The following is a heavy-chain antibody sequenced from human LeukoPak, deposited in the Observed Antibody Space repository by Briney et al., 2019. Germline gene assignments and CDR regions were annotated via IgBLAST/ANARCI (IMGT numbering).Heavy chain of an antibody. J-gene: IGHJ6*02. V-gene: IGHV1-69*04. CDR2: IIPILGIA. CDR3: ARVLTFGAYGMDV. CDR1: GGTFSSYA. Sequence: SVKVSCKASGGTFSSYAISWVRQAPGQGLEWMGRIIPILGIANYAQKFQGRVTITADKSTSTAHMELSSLRSEDTAVYYCARVLTFGAYGMDVWGQGTTVTVSS. D-gene: IGHD3-16*01.